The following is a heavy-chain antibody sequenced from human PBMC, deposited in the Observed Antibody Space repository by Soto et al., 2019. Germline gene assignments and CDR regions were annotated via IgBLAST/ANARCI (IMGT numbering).Heavy chain of an antibody. CDR3: ARTITTRSTRNWFDP. D-gene: IGHD4-4*01. Sequence: SETLSLTCAVYGGSFSGHYWSWIRQPPGKGLEWIGEINHSGSTNYNPSLKSRVTISVDTSKNQFSLKLSSVTAADTAVYYCARTITTRSTRNWFDPWGQGTLVTVSS. CDR2: INHSGST. CDR1: GGSFSGHY. J-gene: IGHJ5*02. V-gene: IGHV4-34*01.